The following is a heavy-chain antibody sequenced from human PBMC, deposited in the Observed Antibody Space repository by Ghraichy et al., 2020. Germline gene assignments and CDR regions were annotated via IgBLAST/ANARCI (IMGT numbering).Heavy chain of an antibody. Sequence: SETLSLTCTVSGGSIRRSTYYWGWIRQPPGKGLEWIGSIYYSGYTYYNPSLKSRVTISVDTSKNQYSLKLTSVTAADTAVYYCARIQSVDGMDVWGQGTTVTVSS. J-gene: IGHJ6*02. CDR1: GGSIRRSTYY. CDR2: IYYSGYT. D-gene: IGHD4-11*01. V-gene: IGHV4-39*01. CDR3: ARIQSVDGMDV.